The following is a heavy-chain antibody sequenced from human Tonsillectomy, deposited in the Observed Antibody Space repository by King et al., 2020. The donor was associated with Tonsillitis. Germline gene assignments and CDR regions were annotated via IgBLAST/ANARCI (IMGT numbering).Heavy chain of an antibody. CDR1: GFTLSTYT. D-gene: IGHD6-13*01. Sequence: VQLVESGGGLVKPGGSLRLSCAASGFTLSTYTMNWVRQAPGKGLEWVSSISRSRTYIYYADSVKGRFTISRDNAKNSLSLQMNSLRAEDTAVYYCARDLKVVAAGDAYYCGMDVWGQGTTVTVSS. CDR2: ISRSRTYI. V-gene: IGHV3-21*01. J-gene: IGHJ6*02. CDR3: ARDLKVVAAGDAYYCGMDV.